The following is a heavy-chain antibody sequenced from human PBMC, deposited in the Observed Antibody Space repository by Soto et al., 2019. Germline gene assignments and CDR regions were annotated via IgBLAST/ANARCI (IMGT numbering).Heavy chain of an antibody. V-gene: IGHV4-39*01. J-gene: IGHJ5*02. CDR2: IYYSGST. CDR1: SDSISSSSYY. CDR3: ARPKRFDP. Sequence: PSETLSLTCTVSSDSISSSSYYWGWIRQPPGKGLEWIGKIYYSGSTYYNPSLKSRVTISVDTSKNQFSLKLSSVTAADTAVYYCARPKRFDPWGQGTLVTVSS.